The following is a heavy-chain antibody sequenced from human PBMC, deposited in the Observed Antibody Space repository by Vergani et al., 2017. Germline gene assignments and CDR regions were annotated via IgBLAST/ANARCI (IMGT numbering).Heavy chain of an antibody. CDR3: ARSVAVAGSTYFDY. V-gene: IGHV3-66*01. Sequence: EVQLLESGGGLVQPGGSLRLSCAASGFTVSSNYMSWVRQAPGKGLEWVSVIYSGGSTYYADSVKGRFTISRDNSKNSLYLQMNSLRAEDTAVYYCARSVAVAGSTYFDYWGQGSLVTVSS. J-gene: IGHJ4*02. CDR1: GFTVSSNY. D-gene: IGHD6-19*01. CDR2: IYSGGST.